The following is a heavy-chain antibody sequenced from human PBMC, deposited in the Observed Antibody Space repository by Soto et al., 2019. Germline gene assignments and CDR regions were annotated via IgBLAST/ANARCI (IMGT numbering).Heavy chain of an antibody. D-gene: IGHD1-26*01. Sequence: PGGSLRLSCAASGFSFSDYYINWIRQAPGKGLEWVSYITSSGRTTYYADSVKGRFTISRDNAKNSLYLQMNSLRAEDTATYYCARIRSEEIVGATANYYYYGMDVWGQGTTVTVSS. V-gene: IGHV3-11*01. CDR1: GFSFSDYY. CDR2: ITSSGRTT. CDR3: ARIRSEEIVGATANYYYYGMDV. J-gene: IGHJ6*02.